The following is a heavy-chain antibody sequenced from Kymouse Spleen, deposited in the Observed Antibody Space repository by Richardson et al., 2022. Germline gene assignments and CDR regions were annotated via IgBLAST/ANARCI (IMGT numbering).Heavy chain of an antibody. Sequence: EVQLVESGGGLVQPGGSLRLSCAASGFTFSSYWMHWVRQAPGKGLVWVSRINSDGSSTSYADSVKGRFTISRDNAKNTLYLQMNSLRAEDTAVYYCAREAEILTGYYNVDAFDIWGQGTMVTVSS. CDR2: INSDGSST. CDR3: AREAEILTGYYNVDAFDI. V-gene: IGHV3-74*01. CDR1: GFTFSSYW. J-gene: IGHJ3*02. D-gene: IGHD3-9*01.